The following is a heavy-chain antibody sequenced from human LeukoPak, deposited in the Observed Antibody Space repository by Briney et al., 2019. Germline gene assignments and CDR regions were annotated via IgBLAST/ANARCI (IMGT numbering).Heavy chain of an antibody. V-gene: IGHV3-66*01. CDR1: GGSISSNY. CDR3: ASGNYYYGMDV. J-gene: IGHJ6*02. Sequence: PSETLSLTCTVSGGSISSNYMSWVRQAPGKGLEWVSVIYSGGSTYYADSVKGRFTISRDNSKNTLYLQMNSLRAEDTAVYYCASGNYYYGMDVWGQGTTVTVSS. D-gene: IGHD1-26*01. CDR2: IYSGGST.